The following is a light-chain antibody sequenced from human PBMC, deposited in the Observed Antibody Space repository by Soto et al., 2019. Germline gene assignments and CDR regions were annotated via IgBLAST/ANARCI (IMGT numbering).Light chain of an antibody. CDR2: ANT. J-gene: IGLJ3*02. Sequence: QLVLTQPPSVSGAPGQRVTIYCTGSSSNIGAGYDVHWYQQLPGTAPKLLIFANTNRPSGVPDRFSGSKSGTSASLAITGLQAEDEADYYCQSYDSGLSGSWVFGGGTKLTVL. CDR3: QSYDSGLSGSWV. CDR1: SSNIGAGYD. V-gene: IGLV1-40*01.